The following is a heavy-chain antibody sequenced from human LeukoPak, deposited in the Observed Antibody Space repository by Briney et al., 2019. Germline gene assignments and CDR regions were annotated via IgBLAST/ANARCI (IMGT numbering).Heavy chain of an antibody. V-gene: IGHV1-2*02. CDR2: INPNSGDS. J-gene: IGHJ4*02. Sequence: TSVKVSCKASGYKFTGYYMHWVRQAPGQGLEWMGWINPNSGDSHHAQKFQGRVTMTRDTSISTAYMELSRLRSDDTAVYYCAREIGGILVFDYWGQGTLVTVSS. CDR3: AREIGGILVFDY. CDR1: GYKFTGYY. D-gene: IGHD5-18*01.